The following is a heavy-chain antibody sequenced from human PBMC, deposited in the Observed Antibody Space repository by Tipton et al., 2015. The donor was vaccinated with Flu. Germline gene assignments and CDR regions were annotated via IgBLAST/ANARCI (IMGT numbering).Heavy chain of an antibody. CDR1: GVTFSNYA. CDR3: FAEYFHH. Sequence: SLRLSCAASGVTFSNYAMSWVRQAPGKGLEWVSAISGSGGSTFYADSVKGRFTISRDNSKNTLYLQMSSLRDEDTAVYRCFAEYFHHWGQGTLVTVSS. J-gene: IGHJ1*01. V-gene: IGHV3-23*01. CDR2: ISGSGGST.